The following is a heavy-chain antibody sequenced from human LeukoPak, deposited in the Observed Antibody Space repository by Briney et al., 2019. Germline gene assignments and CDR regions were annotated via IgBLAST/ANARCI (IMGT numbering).Heavy chain of an antibody. Sequence: KPSETLSLTCTVSGGSISSGGYYWSWIRQHPGKGLEWIGYIYYSGSTYYNPSLKSRVTISVDTSKNQFSLKLSSVTAADTAVYYCASVVRGVIITNHWGQGTLVTVSS. V-gene: IGHV4-31*03. CDR2: IYYSGST. CDR1: GGSISSGGYY. J-gene: IGHJ4*02. D-gene: IGHD3-10*01. CDR3: ASVVRGVIITNH.